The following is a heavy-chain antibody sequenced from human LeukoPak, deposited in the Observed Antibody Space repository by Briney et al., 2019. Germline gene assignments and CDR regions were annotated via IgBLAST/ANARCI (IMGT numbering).Heavy chain of an antibody. D-gene: IGHD4-17*01. CDR1: GFTFSSYS. J-gene: IGHJ4*02. CDR3: AKPFYGDYALDY. Sequence: KPGGSLRLSCAASGFTFSSYSMNWVRQAPGKGLEWVSSISSSSSYIYYADSVKGRFTISRDNAKNSLYLQMNSLRAEDTAVYYCAKPFYGDYALDYWGQGTLVTVSS. V-gene: IGHV3-21*01. CDR2: ISSSSSYI.